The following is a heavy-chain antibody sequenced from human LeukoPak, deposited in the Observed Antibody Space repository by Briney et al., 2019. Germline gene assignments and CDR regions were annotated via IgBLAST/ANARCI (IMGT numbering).Heavy chain of an antibody. J-gene: IGHJ3*02. CDR3: ARVEWFGESDDAFDI. Sequence: SETLSLTCTVSGGSISSYYWSWIRPPPGKRLEWIGYIYYSGSTNYNPSLKSRVTISVDTSKNQFSLKLSSVTAADTAVYYCARVEWFGESDDAFDIWGQGTMVTVSS. CDR1: GGSISSYY. CDR2: IYYSGST. V-gene: IGHV4-59*01. D-gene: IGHD3-10*01.